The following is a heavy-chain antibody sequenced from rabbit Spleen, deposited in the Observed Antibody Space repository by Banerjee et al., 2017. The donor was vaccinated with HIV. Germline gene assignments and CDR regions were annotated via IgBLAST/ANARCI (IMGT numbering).Heavy chain of an antibody. V-gene: IGHV1S7*01. CDR2: IDPVFGIT. Sequence: HLKESGGGLVQPEGSLTLTCTASGFSFSSSYYMCWVRQAPGKGLEWIGYIDPVFGITYYANWVNGRFTISSHNAQNTLFLQLNSLTAADTATYFCVREVAAKFSLWGPGTLVTVS. CDR1: GFSFSSSYY. J-gene: IGHJ4*01. CDR3: VREVAAKFSL. D-gene: IGHD4-1*01.